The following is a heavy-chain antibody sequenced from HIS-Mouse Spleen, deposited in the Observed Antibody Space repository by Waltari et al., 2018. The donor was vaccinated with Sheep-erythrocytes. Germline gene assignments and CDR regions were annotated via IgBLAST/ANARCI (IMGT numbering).Heavy chain of an antibody. CDR3: ARDEGTYYDFWSGYPPSYYFDY. CDR2: IYYSGRT. Sequence: QLQLQESGPGLVKPSETLSLTCPVSGGSISSSSYYWAWILQPPGKGLEWIGSIYYSGRTYYNPSLKSRVTISVDTSKNQFSLKLSSVTAADTAVYYCARDEGTYYDFWSGYPPSYYFDYWGQGTLVTVSS. J-gene: IGHJ4*02. D-gene: IGHD3-3*01. V-gene: IGHV4-39*07. CDR1: GGSISSSSYY.